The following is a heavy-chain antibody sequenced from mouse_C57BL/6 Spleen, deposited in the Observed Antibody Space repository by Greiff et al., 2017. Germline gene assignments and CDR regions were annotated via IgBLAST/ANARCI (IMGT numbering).Heavy chain of an antibody. CDR3: VRQRSNWFAY. CDR2: IRSKSNNYAT. V-gene: IGHV10-1*01. CDR1: GFSFNTYA. Sequence: EVQVVESGGGLVQPKGSLKLSCAASGFSFNTYAMNWVRQAPGKGLEWVARIRSKSNNYATYYDDSVKDRFTISRDDSESMLYLQMNNLKTEDTAMYYGVRQRSNWFAYWGQGTLVTVSA. D-gene: IGHD2-5*01. J-gene: IGHJ3*01.